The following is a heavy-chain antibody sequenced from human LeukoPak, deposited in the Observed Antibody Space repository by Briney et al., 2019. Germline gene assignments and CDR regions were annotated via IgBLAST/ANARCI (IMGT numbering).Heavy chain of an antibody. V-gene: IGHV3-30*18. CDR1: GFTFSSYG. Sequence: PGGSLRLSCAASGFTFSSYGMHWVRQAPGKGLEWVAVISYDGSNKYYADSVKGRFTISRDNSKNTLYLQMNSLRAEDTAVYYCAKPAAGTRGFDYWGQGTLVTVSS. CDR3: AKPAAGTRGFDY. CDR2: ISYDGSNK. D-gene: IGHD6-13*01. J-gene: IGHJ4*02.